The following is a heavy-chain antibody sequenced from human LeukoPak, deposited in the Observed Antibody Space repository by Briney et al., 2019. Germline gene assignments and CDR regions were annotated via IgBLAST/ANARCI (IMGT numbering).Heavy chain of an antibody. D-gene: IGHD6-19*01. J-gene: IGHJ6*03. CDR2: MNPNSGNT. CDR3: ARVAEWLAPGDYYYMDV. CDR1: GYTFTSYD. Sequence: GASVKVSCKASGYTFTSYDINWVRQATGQGLEWMGWMNPNSGNTGYAQKFQGRVTITRNTYISTAYMELSSLRSEDTAVYYCARVAEWLAPGDYYYMDVWGKGTTVTVSS. V-gene: IGHV1-8*03.